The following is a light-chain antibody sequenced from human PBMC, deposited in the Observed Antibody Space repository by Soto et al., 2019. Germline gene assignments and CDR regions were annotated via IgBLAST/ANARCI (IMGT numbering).Light chain of an antibody. V-gene: IGKV1-33*01. CDR3: HQYDNLPFT. CDR2: DAS. Sequence: IQMTQSPSSLSASVGDRVTITCQASRDIDNYLNWYQQKPGKAPNILIYDASNLETGVPLRCRRSRSGTHFNLTISSLQPEDIVTYYCHQYDNLPFTFGQGSKLEMK. J-gene: IGKJ2*01. CDR1: RDIDNY.